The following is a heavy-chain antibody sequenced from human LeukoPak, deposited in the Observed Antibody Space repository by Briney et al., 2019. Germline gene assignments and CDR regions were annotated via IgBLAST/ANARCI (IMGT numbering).Heavy chain of an antibody. CDR2: IKQDGSEK. J-gene: IGHJ4*02. CDR3: ARTFDYYGSPRYFDY. CDR1: GFTFSSYG. D-gene: IGHD3-10*01. Sequence: GGSLRLSCAASGFTFSSYGMSWVRQAPGKGLEWVANIKQDGSEKYYVDSVKGRFTISRDNAKNSLYLQMNSLRAEDTAVYYCARTFDYYGSPRYFDYWGQGTLVTVSS. V-gene: IGHV3-7*01.